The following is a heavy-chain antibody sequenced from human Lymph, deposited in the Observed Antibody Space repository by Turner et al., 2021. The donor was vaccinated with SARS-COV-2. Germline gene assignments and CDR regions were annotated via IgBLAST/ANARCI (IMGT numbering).Heavy chain of an antibody. J-gene: IGHJ4*02. V-gene: IGHV3-30*04. CDR2: ISYDGSDK. D-gene: IGHD3-22*01. Sequence: QVQLVESGGGVVQPGRSMRLSCAASGFTVSRYAMHWVRQAPGKGLESVVFISYDGSDKYYADSVKGRFTCSRDNSKNTLYLQMNSLRAEDTALYYCARDRDSSGWVDYWGQVTLVTVSS. CDR1: GFTVSRYA. CDR3: ARDRDSSGWVDY.